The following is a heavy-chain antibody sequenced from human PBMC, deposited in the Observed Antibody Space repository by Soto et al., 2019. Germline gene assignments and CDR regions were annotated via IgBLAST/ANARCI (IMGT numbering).Heavy chain of an antibody. CDR2: IYYTGTT. Sequence: RWYSKNQAKGLAWIGYIYYTGTTTYNPSIKSRVTISVDSSKNQFSLNLTSVSAADTAVYYCARLGGFYQSLDSWGQGTLVTVPS. V-gene: IGHV4-59*08. D-gene: IGHD3-22*01. J-gene: IGHJ5*01. CDR3: ARLGGFYQSLDS.